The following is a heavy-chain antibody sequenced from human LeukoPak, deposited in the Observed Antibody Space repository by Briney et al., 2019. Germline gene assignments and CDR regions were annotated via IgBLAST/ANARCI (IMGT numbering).Heavy chain of an antibody. V-gene: IGHV3-23*01. CDR3: AKGGYGSGSYYKVY. D-gene: IGHD3-10*01. CDR1: GFSFNDYY. Sequence: GGSLRLSCAASGFSFNDYYMSWIRQPPGKGLEWVSAISGSGGSTYYADSVKGRFTISRDNSKNTLYLQMNSLRAEDTAVYYCAKGGYGSGSYYKVYWGQGTLVTVSS. CDR2: ISGSGGST. J-gene: IGHJ4*02.